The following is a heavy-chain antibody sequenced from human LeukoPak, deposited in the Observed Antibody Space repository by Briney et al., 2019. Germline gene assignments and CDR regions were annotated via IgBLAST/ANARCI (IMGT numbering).Heavy chain of an antibody. Sequence: ASVKVSCKASGGTFSSYAISWVRQAPGQGLEWMGWMNPNSGNTGYAQKFRGRVTMTRDTSISTAYMELSSLRSEDTAVYYCAREDIVVVPPARPLRPWGQGTLVTVSS. D-gene: IGHD2-2*01. CDR1: GGTFSSYA. CDR3: AREDIVVVPPARPLRP. V-gene: IGHV1-8*02. CDR2: MNPNSGNT. J-gene: IGHJ5*02.